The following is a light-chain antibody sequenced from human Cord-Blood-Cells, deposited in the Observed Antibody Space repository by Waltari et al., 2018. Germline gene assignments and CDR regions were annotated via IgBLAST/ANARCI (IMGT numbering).Light chain of an antibody. V-gene: IGLV2-23*01. Sequence: QSALTQPASVSGSPGQSITIPCTGTSSDVGSYNLVPWYQQHPGKAPKLMSYEGSKRPSGVSNRCSGSKSGNTASLTISGLQAEDEADYYCCSYAGSSGVVFGGGTKLTVL. CDR3: CSYAGSSGVV. CDR2: EGS. J-gene: IGLJ2*01. CDR1: SSDVGSYNL.